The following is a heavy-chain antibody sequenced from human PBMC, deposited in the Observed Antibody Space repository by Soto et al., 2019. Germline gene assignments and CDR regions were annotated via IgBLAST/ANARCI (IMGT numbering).Heavy chain of an antibody. CDR3: AREWEQWLVRHYYGMDV. D-gene: IGHD6-19*01. CDR2: SSAYNGNT. Sequence: QVQLVQSGAEVKKPGASVKVSCKASGYTFTSYGISWVRQAPGQGLEWMGWSSAYNGNTNYAQKLQGRVTMTTDTSTSTTYMELRSLRSDDTAVYYCAREWEQWLVRHYYGMDVWGQGTTVTVSS. V-gene: IGHV1-18*01. CDR1: GYTFTSYG. J-gene: IGHJ6*02.